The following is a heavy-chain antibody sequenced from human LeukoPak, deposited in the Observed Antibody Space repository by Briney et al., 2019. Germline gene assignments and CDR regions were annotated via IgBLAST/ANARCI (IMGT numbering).Heavy chain of an antibody. J-gene: IGHJ4*02. Sequence: ASVKVSCKASGGTFSSYAISWVRQAPGQGLEWMGGIIPIFCTANYAQKFQGRVTITADESTSTAYMELSSLRSEDTAVYYCARDLESTYYYGSSGYYYGFRGFDYWGQGTLVTVSS. CDR3: ARDLESTYYYGSSGYYYGFRGFDY. CDR1: GGTFSSYA. V-gene: IGHV1-69*13. CDR2: IIPIFCTA. D-gene: IGHD3-22*01.